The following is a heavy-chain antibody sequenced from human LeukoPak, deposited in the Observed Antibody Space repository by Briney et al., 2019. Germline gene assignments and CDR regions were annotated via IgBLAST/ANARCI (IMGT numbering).Heavy chain of an antibody. CDR2: INPNSGGT. J-gene: IGHJ4*02. D-gene: IGHD3-10*01. CDR3: ARGGLLWFGEFGDY. CDR1: GYTFTGYY. V-gene: IGHV1-2*04. Sequence: ASVKVSCKASGYTFTGYYMHWVRQAPGQGLEWMGWINPNSGGTNYAQKFQGWVTMTRDTSISTANMELSRLRSDDTAVYYCARGGLLWFGEFGDYWGQGTLVTVSS.